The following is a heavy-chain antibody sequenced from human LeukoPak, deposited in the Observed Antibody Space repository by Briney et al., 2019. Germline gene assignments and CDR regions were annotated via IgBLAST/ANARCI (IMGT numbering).Heavy chain of an antibody. D-gene: IGHD1-26*01. CDR3: ARDRLKSGSYYFDY. Sequence: PGGSLRLSCAASAFTFSDYSMNWVRQAPGKGLEWVSYISGRSSTIYYADSVKGRFTIPRDNAKSSMYLQMNSLRAEDTAVYYCARDRLKSGSYYFDYWGQGTLVTVSS. CDR1: AFTFSDYS. J-gene: IGHJ4*02. V-gene: IGHV3-48*01. CDR2: ISGRSSTI.